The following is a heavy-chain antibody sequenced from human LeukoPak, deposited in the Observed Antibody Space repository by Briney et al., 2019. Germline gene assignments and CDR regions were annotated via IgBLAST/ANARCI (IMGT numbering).Heavy chain of an antibody. Sequence: NPGGSLRLSCGASGFTFSTYGMNWVRQAPGKGLEWVSSISDSSSYIYYADSVKGRFTISRDNAKNTLYLQMNSLRAEDTAVYYCARGSVGYCSSTSCGDDAFDIWGQGTMVTVSS. CDR2: ISDSSSYI. J-gene: IGHJ3*02. CDR1: GFTFSTYG. D-gene: IGHD2-2*01. V-gene: IGHV3-21*01. CDR3: ARGSVGYCSSTSCGDDAFDI.